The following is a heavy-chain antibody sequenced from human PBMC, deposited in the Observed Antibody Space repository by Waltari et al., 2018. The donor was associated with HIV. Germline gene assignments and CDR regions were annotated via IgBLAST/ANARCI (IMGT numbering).Heavy chain of an antibody. J-gene: IGHJ3*02. V-gene: IGHV1-8*01. Sequence: QVQLVQSGAEVKKPGASVKVSCKTSGYTFPSYDINWVRQATGQGLEWRGWMNPNSGNTGYAQKFQGRVTMARNTSISTAYMELRSLRYEDTAVYYCARGPIVGKAFDIWGQGTMVTVSS. D-gene: IGHD1-26*01. CDR1: GYTFPSYD. CDR2: MNPNSGNT. CDR3: ARGPIVGKAFDI.